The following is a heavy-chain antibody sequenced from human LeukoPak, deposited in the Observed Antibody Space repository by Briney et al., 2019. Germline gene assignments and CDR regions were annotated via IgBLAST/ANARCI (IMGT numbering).Heavy chain of an antibody. J-gene: IGHJ4*01. V-gene: IGHV4-34*01. CDR2: INDRGIT. CDR3: ARDPTTVVTVPYYFDD. Sequence: PSETLSLTCAVYGGAFSGYHWNWIRQAPGKGLEWIGEINDRGITNYNPSLKSRVTISVDPSKKQFSLQLRSLTAADTAVYYCARDPTTVVTVPYYFDDWGHGTLVTVSS. D-gene: IGHD4-23*01. CDR1: GGAFSGYH.